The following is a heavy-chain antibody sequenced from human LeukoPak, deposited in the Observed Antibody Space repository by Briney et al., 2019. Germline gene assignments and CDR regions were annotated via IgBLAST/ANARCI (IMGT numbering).Heavy chain of an antibody. J-gene: IGHJ4*02. Sequence: GGSLRLSCAVSGFSLSNYDMTWVRQAPGKGLEWVSSITSSGDVTFHSDSVKGRFTISRDNSQNTLYLQMNSLRAEDTAIYFCAKYRGMTGTSELDYWGQGTLVTVSS. CDR1: GFSLSNYD. V-gene: IGHV3-23*01. CDR2: ITSSGDVT. D-gene: IGHD1-7*01. CDR3: AKYRGMTGTSELDY.